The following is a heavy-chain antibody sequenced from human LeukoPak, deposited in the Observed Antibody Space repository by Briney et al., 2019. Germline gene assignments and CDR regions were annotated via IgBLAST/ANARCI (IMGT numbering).Heavy chain of an antibody. D-gene: IGHD5-18*01. CDR2: INWNGGST. CDR1: GFTFNDYG. V-gene: IGHV3-20*04. Sequence: GGSLRVSCAASGFTFNDYGMSWGPQAPGKGLEWVSGINWNGGSTGYADSVKGRFTISRDNAKTSLYLQMNSPRAEDTALYYCGRDLTDTVMTPFDFWGQGTLVTVSS. CDR3: GRDLTDTVMTPFDF. J-gene: IGHJ4*02.